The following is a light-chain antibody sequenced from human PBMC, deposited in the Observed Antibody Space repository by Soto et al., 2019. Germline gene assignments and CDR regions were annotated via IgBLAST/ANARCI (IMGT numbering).Light chain of an antibody. CDR2: DVS. CDR3: CSYAGSYTWV. Sequence: QSALTQPRSVSGSPGQSVTISCTGTSSDVGGYNFVSWYQQHPGKAPKLMIYDVSKRPSGVPDRFSGPKSGNTASLTISGLQAEDEAHYYCCSYAGSYTWVFGTGTKLTVL. V-gene: IGLV2-11*01. J-gene: IGLJ1*01. CDR1: SSDVGGYNF.